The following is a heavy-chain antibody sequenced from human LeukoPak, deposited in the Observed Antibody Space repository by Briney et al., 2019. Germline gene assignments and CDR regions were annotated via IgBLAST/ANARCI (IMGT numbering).Heavy chain of an antibody. V-gene: IGHV3-23*01. J-gene: IGHJ4*02. Sequence: GGSLRLSCAASGFTFSSYDMSWVRQAPGKGLEWVSVITGSGDSTYYADSVKGRFTISRDNSKNTLFLQMYSLRAEDTAVYCCARSLTPQLWLGRRSYYFDYWGQGTLVTVSS. D-gene: IGHD5-18*01. CDR2: ITGSGDST. CDR1: GFTFSSYD. CDR3: ARSLTPQLWLGRRSYYFDY.